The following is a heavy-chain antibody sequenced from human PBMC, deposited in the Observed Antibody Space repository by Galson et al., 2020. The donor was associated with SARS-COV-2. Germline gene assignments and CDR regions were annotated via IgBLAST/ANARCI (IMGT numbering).Heavy chain of an antibody. Sequence: GGSLRLSCAASGFTFNIFWVHWVRQVPGKGLVWLSRVNGDGTVTSYVDSVRGRFTISRDNAKNTLYLQMDSLRVEDTAVYYCARGNILGLCSSTSCQDYGMDVWGRGTTVTVSS. CDR1: GFTFNIFW. V-gene: IGHV3-74*01. CDR2: VNGDGTVT. CDR3: ARGNILGLCSSTSCQDYGMDV. D-gene: IGHD2-2*01. J-gene: IGHJ6*02.